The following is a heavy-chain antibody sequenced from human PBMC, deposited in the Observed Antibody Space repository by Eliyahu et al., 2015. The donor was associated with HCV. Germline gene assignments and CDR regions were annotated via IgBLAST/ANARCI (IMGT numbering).Heavy chain of an antibody. J-gene: IGHJ3*02. CDR2: IYHSGST. V-gene: IGHV4-38-2*01. CDR1: GYSISSGYY. D-gene: IGHD3-10*01. Sequence: QVQLQESGPGLVKPSETLSLTCAVSGYSISSGYYWGWIRQPPGKGLEWIGSIYHSGSTYYNPSLKSRVTISVDTSKNQFSLKLSSVTAADTAVYYCAGGLWFGELGDAFDIWGQGTMVTVSS. CDR3: AGGLWFGELGDAFDI.